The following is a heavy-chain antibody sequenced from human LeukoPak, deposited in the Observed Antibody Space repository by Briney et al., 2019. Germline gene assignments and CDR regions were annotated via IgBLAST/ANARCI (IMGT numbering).Heavy chain of an antibody. J-gene: IGHJ4*02. CDR1: GFTVSSKY. CDR3: ARGSGSSWYFYFDY. Sequence: GGSLRLSCAASGFTVSSKYMSWVRQAPGKGLEWVSVIYSGGSTYYADSVKGRFTISRDNAKNSVYLQMNSLRAEDTALYYCARGSGSSWYFYFDYWGQGTLVTVSS. CDR2: IYSGGST. V-gene: IGHV3-53*01. D-gene: IGHD6-13*01.